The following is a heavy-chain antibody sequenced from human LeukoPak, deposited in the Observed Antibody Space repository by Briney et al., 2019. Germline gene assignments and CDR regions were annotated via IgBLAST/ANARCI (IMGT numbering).Heavy chain of an antibody. Sequence: SVKVSCKASGGTFSSYAISWVRQAPGQGLEWMGGIIPIFGTANYAQKFQGRVTITTDESTSTAYMELSSLRSEDTAVYYCARVVPLAAGYDRPGYYFDYWGQGTLVTVSS. V-gene: IGHV1-69*05. D-gene: IGHD3-22*01. CDR2: IIPIFGTA. CDR3: ARVVPLAAGYDRPGYYFDY. CDR1: GGTFSSYA. J-gene: IGHJ4*02.